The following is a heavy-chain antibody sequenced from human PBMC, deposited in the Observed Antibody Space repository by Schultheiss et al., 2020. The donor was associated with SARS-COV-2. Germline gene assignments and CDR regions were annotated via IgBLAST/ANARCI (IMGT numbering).Heavy chain of an antibody. D-gene: IGHD3-10*01. CDR2: ISYDGSNK. CDR3: ARDGEGGPGI. J-gene: IGHJ3*02. V-gene: IGHV3-30*11. Sequence: GESLKISCAASGFTFSSYAMHWVRQAPGKGLEWVAVISYDGSNKYYADSVKGRFTISRDNSKNTLYLQMNSLRAEDTAVYYCARDGEGGPGIWGQGTMVTVSS. CDR1: GFTFSSYA.